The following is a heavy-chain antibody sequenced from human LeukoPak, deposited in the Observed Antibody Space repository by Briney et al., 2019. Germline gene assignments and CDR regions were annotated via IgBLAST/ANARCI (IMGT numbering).Heavy chain of an antibody. J-gene: IGHJ4*02. CDR2: INHSGST. Sequence: SETLSLTCAVYGGSFSVYYWSWIRQPPGKGLEWIGEINHSGSTNYNPSLKSRVTISVDTSKNQFSLKLSSVTAADTAVYYCAREEQWLVYYFDYWGQGTLVTVSS. V-gene: IGHV4-34*01. D-gene: IGHD6-19*01. CDR3: AREEQWLVYYFDY. CDR1: GGSFSVYY.